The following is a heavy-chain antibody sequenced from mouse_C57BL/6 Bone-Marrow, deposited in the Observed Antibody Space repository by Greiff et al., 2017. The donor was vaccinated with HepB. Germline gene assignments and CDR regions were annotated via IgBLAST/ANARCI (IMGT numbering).Heavy chain of an antibody. J-gene: IGHJ2*01. V-gene: IGHV6-3*01. D-gene: IGHD1-1*01. CDR3: TEDYGSSQGY. CDR2: IRLKSDNYAT. CDR1: GFTFSNYW. Sequence: EVQLQQSGGGLVQPGGSMKLSCVASGFTFSNYWMNWVRQSPEKGLEWVAQIRLKSDNYATHYAESVKGRFTISRDDSKSSVYLQMNNLRAEDTGIYYCTEDYGSSQGYWGQGTTLTVSS.